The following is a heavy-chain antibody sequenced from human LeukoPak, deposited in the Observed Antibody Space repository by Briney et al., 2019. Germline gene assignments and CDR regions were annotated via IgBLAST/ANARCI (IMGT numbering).Heavy chain of an antibody. Sequence: PGGSLRLSCAASGFTFSSYGMHWVRQGPGKGLEWVAVIWYDGSNKYYADSVKGRFTISRDNSKNTLYLQMNSLRAEDTAVYYCARDRSPAYYFDYWGQGTLVTVSS. CDR1: GFTFSSYG. J-gene: IGHJ4*02. CDR3: ARDRSPAYYFDY. V-gene: IGHV3-33*01. CDR2: IWYDGSNK.